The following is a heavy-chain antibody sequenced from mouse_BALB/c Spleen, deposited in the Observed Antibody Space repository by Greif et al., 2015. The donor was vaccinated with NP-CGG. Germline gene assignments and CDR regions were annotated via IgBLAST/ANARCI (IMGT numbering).Heavy chain of an antibody. Sequence: DVQLQESGPGLVKPSQSLSLTCTVTGYSITSDYAWNWIRQFPGNKLEWMGYISYSGSTSYNPSLKSRISITRDTSKNQFFLQLNSVTTEDTATYYCARGGGSSYWYFDVWGAGTTVTVSS. CDR3: ARGGGSSYWYFDV. CDR2: ISYSGST. CDR1: GYSITSDYA. D-gene: IGHD1-1*01. J-gene: IGHJ1*01. V-gene: IGHV3-2*02.